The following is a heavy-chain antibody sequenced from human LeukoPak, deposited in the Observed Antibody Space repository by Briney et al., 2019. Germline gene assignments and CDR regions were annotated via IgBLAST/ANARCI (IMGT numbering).Heavy chain of an antibody. CDR3: AREFRSYPDY. J-gene: IGHJ4*02. CDR1: GFTFSSYE. D-gene: IGHD1-26*01. Sequence: GGSLRLSCAASGFTFSSYEMNWVRQAPGKGLEWVSYISSSGSTIYYADSVKGRFTISRDNAKNSLYLQVNSLRAGDTAVYYCAREFRSYPDYWGQGTLVTVSS. V-gene: IGHV3-48*03. CDR2: ISSSGSTI.